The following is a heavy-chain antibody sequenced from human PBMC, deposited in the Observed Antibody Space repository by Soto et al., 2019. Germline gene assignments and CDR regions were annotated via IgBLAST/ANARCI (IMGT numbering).Heavy chain of an antibody. D-gene: IGHD3-3*01. CDR3: ARGGAYYDFWSGYFPYYFDY. CDR2: ISAYNGNT. Sequence: ASVKVSCKASGYTFTSYGISWVRQAPGQGLEWMGWISAYNGNTNYAQKLQGRVTMTTDTSTSTAYMELRSLRSDDTAVYYCARGGAYYDFWSGYFPYYFDYWGQGTLVTVSS. CDR1: GYTFTSYG. J-gene: IGHJ4*02. V-gene: IGHV1-18*01.